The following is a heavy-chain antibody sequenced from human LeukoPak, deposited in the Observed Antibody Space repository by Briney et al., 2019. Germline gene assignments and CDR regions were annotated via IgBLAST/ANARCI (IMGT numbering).Heavy chain of an antibody. CDR1: GGSFSGYY. CDR3: ARVALGGITIFGVVTTRHAFDY. Sequence: PSETQSLTCAVYGGSFSGYYWSWIRQPPGKGLEWIGEINHSGSTNYNPSLKSRVTISVDTSKNQFSLKLSSVTAADTAVYYCARVALGGITIFGVVTTRHAFDYWGQGTLVTVSS. V-gene: IGHV4-34*01. D-gene: IGHD3-3*01. CDR2: INHSGST. J-gene: IGHJ4*02.